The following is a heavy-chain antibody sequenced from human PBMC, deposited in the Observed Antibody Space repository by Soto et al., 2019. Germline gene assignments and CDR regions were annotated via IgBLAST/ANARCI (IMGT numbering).Heavy chain of an antibody. Sequence: SVKVSCQASGGTFSSYAISWVRQAPGQGLEWMGGIIPILGTASYAQKFQGRVTITADESTSTAYMELSSLRSEDTAVYYCASPKGYYYDSSGYPFDYWGQGTLVAVSS. CDR1: GGTFSSYA. CDR2: IIPILGTA. D-gene: IGHD3-22*01. V-gene: IGHV1-69*13. J-gene: IGHJ4*02. CDR3: ASPKGYYYDSSGYPFDY.